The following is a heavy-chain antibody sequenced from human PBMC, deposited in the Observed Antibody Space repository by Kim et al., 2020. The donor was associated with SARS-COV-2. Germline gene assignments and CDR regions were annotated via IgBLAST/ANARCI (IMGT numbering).Heavy chain of an antibody. V-gene: IGHV3-11*06. CDR3: ARPNNWNPYYFDY. D-gene: IGHD1-20*01. J-gene: IGHJ4*02. CDR2: ISSSSTYT. CDR1: GFTFSDYY. Sequence: GGSLRLSCAASGFTFSDYYMSWIRQAPGRGLEWVSYISSSSTYTNYADSVRGRFTISRDNAKNSLYLQMSSLRAEDTAVYYCARPNNWNPYYFDYWGQGALVTVSS.